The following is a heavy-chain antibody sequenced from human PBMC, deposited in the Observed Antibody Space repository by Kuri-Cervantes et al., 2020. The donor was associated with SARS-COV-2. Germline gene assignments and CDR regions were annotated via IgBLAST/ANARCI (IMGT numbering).Heavy chain of an antibody. Sequence: ASVKVSCKASGYTFTSYAMHWVRQAPGQRLEWMGWSNAGNGNTKYSQEFQGRVTITRDTSASTAYMELSSLRSDDTAVYFCARHFGLRAAVGVASFGGDFYYYNMDVWGQGTTVTVSS. CDR1: GYTFTSYA. D-gene: IGHD3-16*01. CDR2: SNAGNGNT. J-gene: IGHJ6*02. CDR3: ARHFGLRAAVGVASFGGDFYYYNMDV. V-gene: IGHV1-3*02.